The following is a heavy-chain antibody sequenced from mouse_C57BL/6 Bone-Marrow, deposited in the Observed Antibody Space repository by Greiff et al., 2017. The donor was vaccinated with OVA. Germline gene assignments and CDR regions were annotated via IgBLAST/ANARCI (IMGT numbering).Heavy chain of an antibody. CDR2: IYPGSGST. J-gene: IGHJ2*01. V-gene: IGHV1-55*01. CDR3: ARETAQATDFDY. D-gene: IGHD3-2*02. CDR1: GYTFTSYW. Sequence: QVQLQQPGAELVKPGASVKMSCKASGYTFTSYWITWVKQRPGQGLEWIGDIYPGSGSTNYNEKFKSKATLTVDTSSSTAYMQLISLTSEDSSVYYCARETAQATDFDYWGQGTTLTVSS.